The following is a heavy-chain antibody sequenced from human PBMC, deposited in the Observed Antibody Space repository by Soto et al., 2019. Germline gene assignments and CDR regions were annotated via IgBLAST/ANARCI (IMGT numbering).Heavy chain of an antibody. V-gene: IGHV1-46*01. CDR1: GYTFTSYY. D-gene: IGHD3-22*01. CDR2: INPSGGST. Sequence: ASVKVSCKASGYTFTSYYMHWVRQAPGQGLEWMGIINPSGGSTSYAQKFQGRVTMTRDTSTSTVYMELSSLRSEDTAVYYCAREVERGQPDSSGYYYVLPRPGPYDWGQGTLVTVSS. J-gene: IGHJ4*02. CDR3: AREVERGQPDSSGYYYVLPRPGPYD.